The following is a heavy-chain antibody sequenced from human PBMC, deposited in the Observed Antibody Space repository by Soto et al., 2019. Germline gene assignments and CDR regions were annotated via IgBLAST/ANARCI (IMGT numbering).Heavy chain of an antibody. CDR1: GYSFTSYW. V-gene: IGHV5-51*01. J-gene: IGHJ3*02. D-gene: IGHD3-22*01. Sequence: PGESLKISCKGSGYSFTSYWIGWVRQMPGKGLEWMGIIYPGDSDTRYSPSFQGQVTISADKSISTAYLQWSSLKASDTAMYYCARAKRTYYYDSSGYEGAFDIWGQGTMVTGSS. CDR3: ARAKRTYYYDSSGYEGAFDI. CDR2: IYPGDSDT.